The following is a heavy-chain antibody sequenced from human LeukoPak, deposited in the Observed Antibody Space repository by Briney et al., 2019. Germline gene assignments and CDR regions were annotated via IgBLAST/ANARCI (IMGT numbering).Heavy chain of an antibody. V-gene: IGHV3-33*01. CDR3: TRYNNDHFDY. CDR2: IAYDGSRA. CDR1: GFTFGRYG. D-gene: IGHD1-14*01. Sequence: PGGSLRLSCAGSGFTFGRYGIHWFRQTPGKGLEWVAVIAYDGSRAFYADSVKGRFTISRDNSKNTMSVQMDDLRAEYTAVYYCTRYNNDHFDYWGQGTLVTVSS. J-gene: IGHJ4*02.